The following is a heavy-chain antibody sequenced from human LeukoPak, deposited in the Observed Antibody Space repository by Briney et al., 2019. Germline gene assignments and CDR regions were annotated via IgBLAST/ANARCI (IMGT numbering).Heavy chain of an antibody. CDR3: ARSHYYDSSGSFSFNYGLDV. D-gene: IGHD3-22*01. Sequence: GGSLRLSCVASGFSYSSYWMHWVRQAPGKGPVWVSRINSDGSRIRYANSVKGRFTISRDNANNTLDLQMNSLRAEDTAVYYCARSHYYDSSGSFSFNYGLDVGGQGTTVIVSS. V-gene: IGHV3-74*01. J-gene: IGHJ6*02. CDR1: GFSYSSYW. CDR2: INSDGSRI.